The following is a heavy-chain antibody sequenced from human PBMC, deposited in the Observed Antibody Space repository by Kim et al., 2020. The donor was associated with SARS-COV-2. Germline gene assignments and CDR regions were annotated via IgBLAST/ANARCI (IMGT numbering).Heavy chain of an antibody. CDR2: ISWNSGSI. D-gene: IGHD3-10*02. V-gene: IGHV3-9*01. J-gene: IGHJ4*02. Sequence: GGSLRLSCAASGFTFDDYAMHWVRQAPGKGLEWVSGISWNSGSIGYADSVKGRFTISRDNAKNSLYLQMNSLRAEDTALYYCAKGAEREMFGELLGWDYWGQGTLVTVSS. CDR1: GFTFDDYA. CDR3: AKGAEREMFGELLGWDY.